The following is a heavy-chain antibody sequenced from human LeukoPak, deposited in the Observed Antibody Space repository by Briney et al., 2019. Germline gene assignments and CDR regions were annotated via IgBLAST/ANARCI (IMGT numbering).Heavy chain of an antibody. D-gene: IGHD4-23*01. CDR1: GFTFSNYA. V-gene: IGHV3-23*01. CDR2: LSGSGVGP. J-gene: IGHJ4*02. CDR3: AKRSDSGGRFDY. Sequence: GGSLRLSCAASGFTFSNYALSWVRQAPGKGLEWVSALSGSGVGPHYADTVKGRFTISRDNSKNTLYLQMNSLRAVDTAVYYCAKRSDSGGRFDYWGQGTLVTVSS.